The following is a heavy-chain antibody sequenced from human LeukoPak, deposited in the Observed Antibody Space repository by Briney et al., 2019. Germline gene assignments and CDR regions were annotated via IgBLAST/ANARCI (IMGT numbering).Heavy chain of an antibody. CDR3: ATTGYSSGYSLDY. CDR1: GYTLTELS. Sequence: ASVKVSCKVSGYTLTELSMHWVRQAPGKGLEWMGGFDPEDGETIYAQKFQGRVTKTEDTSTDTAYMELSSLRSEDTAVYYCATTGYSSGYSLDYWGQGTLVTVSS. J-gene: IGHJ4*02. CDR2: FDPEDGET. V-gene: IGHV1-24*01. D-gene: IGHD3-22*01.